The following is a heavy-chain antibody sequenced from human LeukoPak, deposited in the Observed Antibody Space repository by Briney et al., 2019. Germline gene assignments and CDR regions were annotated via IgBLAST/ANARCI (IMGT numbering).Heavy chain of an antibody. J-gene: IGHJ4*02. CDR1: GFTFSSYA. Sequence: PGGALRLSCAASGFTFSSYAMSWVRQAPGKGLEWVSAISGSGGSTYSAHSVKGRFTISRDNSKNTLYLQMNSLRAEDTAVYYCAKGDYDILTALGYWGQGTLVTVSS. CDR3: AKGDYDILTALGY. V-gene: IGHV3-23*01. CDR2: ISGSGGST. D-gene: IGHD3-9*01.